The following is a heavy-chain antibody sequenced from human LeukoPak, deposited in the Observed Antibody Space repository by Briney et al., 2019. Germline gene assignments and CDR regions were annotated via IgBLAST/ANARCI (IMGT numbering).Heavy chain of an antibody. J-gene: IGHJ4*02. Sequence: GGSLRLSCAASGLTVSSNYMNWVRQAPGKGLEWVSVIYSGGSTYYADSVKGRFTISRDNSKNTLYLQVNSLRAEDAAVYYCAREGARAALGYYFDSWGQGTLVTVSS. CDR3: AREGARAALGYYFDS. CDR1: GLTVSSNY. D-gene: IGHD6-13*01. CDR2: IYSGGST. V-gene: IGHV3-66*01.